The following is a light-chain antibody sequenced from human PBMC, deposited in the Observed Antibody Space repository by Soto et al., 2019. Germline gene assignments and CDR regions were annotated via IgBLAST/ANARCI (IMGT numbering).Light chain of an antibody. CDR3: CSYAGEYEYV. CDR1: RSNINNNF. J-gene: IGLJ1*01. CDR2: DNY. Sequence: QSVLTQPPSVSAAPGQKVTLSCSGSRSNINNNFVSWYQLFPGTAPKLLNYDNYKRPSGIPDRFSASKSGTSATLAITGIETGDAAEYNCCSYAGEYEYVCGSETKVTVL. V-gene: IGLV1-51*01.